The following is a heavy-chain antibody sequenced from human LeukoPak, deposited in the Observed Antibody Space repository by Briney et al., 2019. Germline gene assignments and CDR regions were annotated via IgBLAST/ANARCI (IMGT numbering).Heavy chain of an antibody. V-gene: IGHV5-51*01. CDR2: IYPGDSDT. J-gene: IGHJ6*03. D-gene: IGHD3-3*01. CDR3: AMTKAAYYYYTLDV. Sequence: GESLKISCRGSGYTFTNYWIVRVRQMPGKGLEWMGIIYPGDSDTRYSPTFQGQVTISADKSISTAYLQWSSLKASDTAMYFCAMTKAAYYYYTLDVWGKGTTVTVSS. CDR1: GYTFTNYW.